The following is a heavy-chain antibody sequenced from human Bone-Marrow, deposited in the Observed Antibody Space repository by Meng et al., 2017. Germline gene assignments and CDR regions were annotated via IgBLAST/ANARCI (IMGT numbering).Heavy chain of an antibody. Sequence: QVQLQQWGAGLLKPSETLSLTFACDGWSFSGYYWSWIRPPPRKGLEWIGEINHSGSTNYNPSLKSRVTISVDTSKNQFSLKLSSVTAADTAVYYCARVGVVVITPNWFDPWGQGTLVTVSS. V-gene: IGHV4-34*01. CDR2: INHSGST. CDR1: GWSFSGYY. D-gene: IGHD3-22*01. CDR3: ARVGVVVITPNWFDP. J-gene: IGHJ5*02.